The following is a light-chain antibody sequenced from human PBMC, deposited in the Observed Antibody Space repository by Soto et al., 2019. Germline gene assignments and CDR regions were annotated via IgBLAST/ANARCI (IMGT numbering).Light chain of an antibody. Sequence: EIVLTQAPGTLSLSPGERATLSCRSSQSLSSSYLAWYQQKRGQAPRLLIYVASSRATGIPARFHGSGSGTAFTLTISRLEPEDFALHHRQQYGSSPRAFGQGT. V-gene: IGKV3-20*01. J-gene: IGKJ1*01. CDR2: VAS. CDR3: QQYGSSPRA. CDR1: QSLSSSY.